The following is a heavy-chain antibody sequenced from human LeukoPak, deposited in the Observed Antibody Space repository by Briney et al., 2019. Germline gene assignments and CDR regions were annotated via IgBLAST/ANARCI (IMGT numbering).Heavy chain of an antibody. CDR2: IYYSGST. CDR3: ARHWIVVDY. J-gene: IGHJ4*02. Sequence: SETLSLTCTVSGGSISSNTYYWGWIRQPPGKGLEWIGSIYYSGSTNYNPSLKSRVTISVDTSKNQFSLKLSSVTAADTAVYYCARHWIVVDYWGQGTLVTVSS. CDR1: GGSISSNTYY. D-gene: IGHD3-22*01. V-gene: IGHV4-39*01.